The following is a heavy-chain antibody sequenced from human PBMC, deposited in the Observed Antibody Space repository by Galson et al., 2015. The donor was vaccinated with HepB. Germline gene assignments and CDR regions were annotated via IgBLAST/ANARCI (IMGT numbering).Heavy chain of an antibody. V-gene: IGHV6-1*01. Sequence: AISGDSVSSNSAAWNWIRQSPSRGLEWLGRTYYRSKWYNDYAVSVKSRITINPDTSKNQFSLQLNSVTPEDTAVYYCAKDSGGGETSGWYHNHYGYWGQGILVTVSS. CDR2: TYYRSKWYN. D-gene: IGHD6-19*01. CDR1: GDSVSSNSAA. CDR3: AKDSGGGETSGWYHNHYGY. J-gene: IGHJ4*02.